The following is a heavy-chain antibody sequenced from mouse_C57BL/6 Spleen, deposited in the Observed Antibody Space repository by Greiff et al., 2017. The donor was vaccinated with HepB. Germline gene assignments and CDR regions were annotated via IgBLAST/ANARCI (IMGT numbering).Heavy chain of an antibody. CDR1: GFTFSSYA. D-gene: IGHD2-3*01. V-gene: IGHV5-4*01. J-gene: IGHJ3*01. Sequence: EVQRVESGGGLVKPGGSLKLSCAASGFTFSSYAMSWVRQTPEKRLEWVATISDGGSYTYYPDNVKGRFTISRDNAKNNLYLQMSHLKSEDTAMYYCARDNWDGYYGFCAYWGQGTLVTVSA. CDR2: ISDGGSYT. CDR3: ARDNWDGYYGFCAY.